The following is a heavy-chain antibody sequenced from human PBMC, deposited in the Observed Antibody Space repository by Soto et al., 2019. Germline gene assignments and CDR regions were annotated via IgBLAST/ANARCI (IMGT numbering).Heavy chain of an antibody. CDR3: ARASRNYFDY. J-gene: IGHJ4*02. CDR1: GDTITDYY. CDR2: IYHSGST. Sequence: SETLSLTGAVSGDTITDYYWSWIRQPPGKGLEWIGYIYHSGSTYYNPSLKSRVTISIDTSKTQFSLKLSSVTAADTAVYYCARASRNYFDYWGQGTLVTSPQ. V-gene: IGHV4-59*01.